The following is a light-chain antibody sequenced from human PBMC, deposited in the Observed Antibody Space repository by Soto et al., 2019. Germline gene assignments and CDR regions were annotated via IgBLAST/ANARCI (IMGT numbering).Light chain of an antibody. J-gene: IGLJ3*02. CDR3: CSYAGSSLGV. CDR2: DVI. V-gene: IGLV2-11*01. Sequence: QSVLTQPRSVSGAPGQSVTISCTGTSSDVGVYNDVSWYQQHPGKAPQLVIYDVIKRPSGVPYRFSGSKSGNTASLTISGLQAEDEADYYCCSYAGSSLGVFGGGTQLTVL. CDR1: SSDVGVYND.